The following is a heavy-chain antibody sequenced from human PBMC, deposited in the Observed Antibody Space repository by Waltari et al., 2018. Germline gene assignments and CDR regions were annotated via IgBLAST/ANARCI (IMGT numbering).Heavy chain of an antibody. V-gene: IGHV4-30-4*01. Sequence: QVQLQESGPGLVKPSQTLSLTCTVSGGSIISSDYYWSWIRQSPGKGLEWIGYISDSGNTYYTSSLKSRVTMSMDTSRNQFSLRLTSVTDADTAVYYCAREIYTTNWFDPWGQGSLVTVSS. CDR2: ISDSGNT. CDR3: AREIYTTNWFDP. D-gene: IGHD3-16*01. CDR1: GGSIISSDYY. J-gene: IGHJ5*02.